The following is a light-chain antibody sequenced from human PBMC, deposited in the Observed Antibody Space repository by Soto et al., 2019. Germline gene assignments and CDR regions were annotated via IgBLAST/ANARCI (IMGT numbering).Light chain of an antibody. CDR1: SSDIGAYNY. CDR3: TSYTSSSTLV. Sequence: QSALTQPASVSGSPGQSITISCTGTSSDIGAYNYVSWYQHRPGKAPKFMIYDVTNRPSGVSNRFSGSKSGNTASLTISGLQAEDEADYYCTSYTSSSTLVFGGGTKVTVL. CDR2: DVT. J-gene: IGLJ2*01. V-gene: IGLV2-14*03.